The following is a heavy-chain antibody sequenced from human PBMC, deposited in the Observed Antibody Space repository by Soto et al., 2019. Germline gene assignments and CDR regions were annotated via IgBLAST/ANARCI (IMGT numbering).Heavy chain of an antibody. CDR3: AKPLPYYDFWSGYSSAFDY. Sequence: EVQLLESGGGLVQPGGSLRLSCAASGITLSSFAMNWVRQAPGKGLDWVSAVSGPGSSTYYADSVKGRFTISRDNSKDTLYLQMNSLRAEDTAVYFCAKPLPYYDFWSGYSSAFDYWRQGTLVTVSS. V-gene: IGHV3-23*01. J-gene: IGHJ4*02. CDR1: GITLSSFA. CDR2: VSGPGSST. D-gene: IGHD3-3*01.